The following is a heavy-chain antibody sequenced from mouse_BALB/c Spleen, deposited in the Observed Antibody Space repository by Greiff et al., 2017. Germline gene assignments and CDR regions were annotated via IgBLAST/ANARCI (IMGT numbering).Heavy chain of an antibody. CDR2: ISSGSSTI. CDR1: GFTFSSFG. D-gene: IGHD1-1*01. V-gene: IGHV5-17*02. J-gene: IGHJ3*01. Sequence: EVQRVESGGGLVQPGGSRKLSCAASGFTFSSFGMHWVRQAPEKGLEWVAYISSGSSTIYYADTVKGRFTISRDNPKNTLFLQMTSLRSEDTAMYYCARKGGINGAAWFAYWGQGTLVTVSA. CDR3: ARKGGINGAAWFAY.